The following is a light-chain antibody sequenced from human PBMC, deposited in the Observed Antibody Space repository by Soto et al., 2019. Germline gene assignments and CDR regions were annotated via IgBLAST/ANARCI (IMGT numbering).Light chain of an antibody. CDR3: SAYTARSTLV. J-gene: IGLJ3*02. Sequence: QSALTQPASVSGSAGQSITIFCSGTMRDFGAYNLISWYQQHPGTATKLIIYEVRNRPSGISSRFSGSRSGNTASLTISGLQPEDEGDYYCSAYTARSTLVFGGGTKLTVL. V-gene: IGLV2-14*01. CDR1: MRDFGAYNL. CDR2: EVR.